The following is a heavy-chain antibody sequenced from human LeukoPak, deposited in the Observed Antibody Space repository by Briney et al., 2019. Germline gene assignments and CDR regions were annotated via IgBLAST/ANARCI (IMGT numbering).Heavy chain of an antibody. CDR2: INHSGSN. J-gene: IGHJ5*02. D-gene: IGHD2-2*02. V-gene: IGHV4-34*01. CDR1: GGSFSGYY. Sequence: SETLSLTCAVYGGSFSGYYWSWIRQPPGKGLEWIGEINHSGSNNYNPSLKSRVTISVDTTKNQFSLKLSSVTAADTAVYYCARGGRIVVVPGAIGGWFDPWGQGTLVTVSS. CDR3: ARGGRIVVVPGAIGGWFDP.